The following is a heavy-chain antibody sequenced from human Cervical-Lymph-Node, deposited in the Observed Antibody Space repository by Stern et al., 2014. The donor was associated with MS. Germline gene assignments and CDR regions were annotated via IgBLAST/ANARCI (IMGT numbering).Heavy chain of an antibody. Sequence: EVQLEESGGGLVQPGGSLRLSCAASGLTFSDHHMDWVRQAPGKGLEWVGRIKNKGNSYATEYAASVKGRFTISRDDSKNSYLQMNSLKTEDTAVYYCARLSTRTNSADYWGQGTLVTVSS. J-gene: IGHJ4*02. CDR1: GLTFSDHH. D-gene: IGHD2-8*01. V-gene: IGHV3-72*01. CDR3: ARLSTRTNSADY. CDR2: IKNKGNSYAT.